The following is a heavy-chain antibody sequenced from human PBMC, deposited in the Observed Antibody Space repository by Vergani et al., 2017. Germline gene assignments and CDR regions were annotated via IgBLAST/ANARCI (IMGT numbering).Heavy chain of an antibody. V-gene: IGHV1-8*01. CDR2: MNPNSGNT. CDR3: ARVYSSGWDGYLVYYYCYYMDV. CDR1: GYTFTSYD. J-gene: IGHJ6*03. D-gene: IGHD6-19*01. Sequence: QVQLVQSGAEVKKPGASVKVSCKASGYTFTSYDINWVRQATGQGLEWMGWMNPNSGNTGDAQKFQGRVTMTRNTSIRTAYMELSSLRSEDAAVYYCARVYSSGWDGYLVYYYCYYMDVWGKGTTVTVSS.